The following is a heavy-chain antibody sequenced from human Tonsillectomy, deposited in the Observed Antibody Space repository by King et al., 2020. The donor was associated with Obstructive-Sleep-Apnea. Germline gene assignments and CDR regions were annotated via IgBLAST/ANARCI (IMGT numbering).Heavy chain of an antibody. V-gene: IGHV5-51*01. Sequence: VQLVQSGAEMKKPGESLKISCKGSGYIFTNYWIGWVRQMPGKGLEWMGIIYAGDSDTRYSPSFQGQVIISACKFICAAYLTWSSLKAADSARYYCARLAVVPGLGRFANDGTFDYWGQGTLVTVSS. CDR2: IYAGDSDT. J-gene: IGHJ4*02. D-gene: IGHD3-16*01. CDR3: ARLAVVPGLGRFANDGTFDY. CDR1: GYIFTNYW.